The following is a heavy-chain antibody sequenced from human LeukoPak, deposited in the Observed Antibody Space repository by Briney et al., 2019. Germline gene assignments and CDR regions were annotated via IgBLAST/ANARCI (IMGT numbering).Heavy chain of an antibody. CDR1: GYSISSGYY. Sequence: SETLSLTCTVSGYSISSGYYWGWIRQPPGKGLEWIGSIYHSGRTFYNPSLKSRVTISVDTPKNQFSLKLSSVTAADTAVYYCARGGHYGSGNDFRFDPWGQGTLVTVSS. CDR3: ARGGHYGSGNDFRFDP. D-gene: IGHD3-10*01. J-gene: IGHJ5*02. V-gene: IGHV4-38-2*02. CDR2: IYHSGRT.